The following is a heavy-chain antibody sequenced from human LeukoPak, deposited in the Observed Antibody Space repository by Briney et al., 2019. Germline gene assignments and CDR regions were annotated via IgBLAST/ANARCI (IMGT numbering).Heavy chain of an antibody. Sequence: SETLSLTCAVYGGSFSGYYWSWIRQPPGKGLEWIGEINHSGSTNYNPSLKSRVTISVDTSKNQFSLKQNSVTAADTAVYYCARVSLRYSSDAFDIWGQGTMVTVSS. V-gene: IGHV4-34*01. CDR3: ARVSLRYSSDAFDI. CDR2: INHSGST. J-gene: IGHJ3*02. D-gene: IGHD3-16*02. CDR1: GGSFSGYY.